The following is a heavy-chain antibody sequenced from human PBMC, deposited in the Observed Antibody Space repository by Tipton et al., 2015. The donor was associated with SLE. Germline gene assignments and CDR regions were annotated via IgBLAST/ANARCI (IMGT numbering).Heavy chain of an antibody. CDR2: IYYSGST. Sequence: LRLSCTVSGGSISSGGYYWSWIRQHPGKGLEWIGYIYYSGSTYYNPSLKSRVTISVDTSKNQFSLKLTSVTAADTAVYYCARDWGGEALDFWGQGTLVTVSS. D-gene: IGHD2-21*01. CDR3: ARDWGGEALDF. J-gene: IGHJ4*02. CDR1: GGSISSGGYY. V-gene: IGHV4-31*03.